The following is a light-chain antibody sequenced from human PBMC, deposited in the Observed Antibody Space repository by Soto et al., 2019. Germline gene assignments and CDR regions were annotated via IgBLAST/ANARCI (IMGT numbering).Light chain of an antibody. CDR2: DAS. J-gene: IGKJ3*01. CDR3: QQYYLAPHT. V-gene: IGKV1-5*01. Sequence: DIQMTQSPSTLSASVGDRVTITCRASQSISSWLAWYQQKPGKAPKLLIYDASSLESGVPSRFSGSGSGTEFTLTINNLQAEDVAVYFCQQYYLAPHTFGPGTKVDIK. CDR1: QSISSW.